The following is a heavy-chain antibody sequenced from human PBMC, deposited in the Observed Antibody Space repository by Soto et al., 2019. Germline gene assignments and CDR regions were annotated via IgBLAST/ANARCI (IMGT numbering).Heavy chain of an antibody. D-gene: IGHD3-9*01. CDR2: ISYDGRQK. V-gene: IGHV3-30*04. CDR3: AKDVYFDSYYFDQ. J-gene: IGHJ4*02. CDR1: GFTSSSYA. Sequence: GGSLRLSCVASGFTSSSYAMHWVRQAPGKGLEWVAVISYDGRQKHYVDSVKGRFTLSRDESDNTVYLQMNSLRPEDTAVYFCAKDVYFDSYYFDQWGQGTRVTVSS.